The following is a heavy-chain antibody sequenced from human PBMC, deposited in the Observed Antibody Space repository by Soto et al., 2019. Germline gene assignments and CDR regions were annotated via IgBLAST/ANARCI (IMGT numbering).Heavy chain of an antibody. CDR2: MQPSTGRT. CDR1: GYSFTSLD. Sequence: ASVKVSCKASGYSFTSLDINWVRQTAGQGLEWMGWMQPSTGRTGYAQKFQGRVTTTRDTSINTAYMELTTLTSDDTAFYYCARAVSAGVDYWGQGTLVTVYS. J-gene: IGHJ4*02. V-gene: IGHV1-8*01. D-gene: IGHD1-26*01. CDR3: ARAVSAGVDY.